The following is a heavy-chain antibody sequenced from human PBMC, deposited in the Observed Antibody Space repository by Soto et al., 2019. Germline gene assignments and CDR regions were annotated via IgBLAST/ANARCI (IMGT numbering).Heavy chain of an antibody. CDR3: AQKGRGYFDY. Sequence: QITLKESGPPLVKPTETLTLTCTFSGFSLNTRDLGVGWIRQPPGKALEWLAIIYWDDSKNYSPSLKSRLTIPKDTSKNQVVLTVTDMDPVDTATYYCAQKGRGYFDYWGQGTLVTVSS. CDR2: IYWDDSK. V-gene: IGHV2-5*02. D-gene: IGHD3-10*01. CDR1: GFSLNTRDLG. J-gene: IGHJ4*02.